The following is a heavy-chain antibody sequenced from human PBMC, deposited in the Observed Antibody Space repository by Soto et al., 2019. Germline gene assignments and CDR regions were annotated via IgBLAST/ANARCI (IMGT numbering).Heavy chain of an antibody. J-gene: IGHJ4*02. CDR3: ARQMSSQLDY. V-gene: IGHV5-10-1*01. D-gene: IGHD6-13*01. CDR2: INPTASYA. Sequence: PGGDLKISWEGSGYSFTSFRINWVRQIPGKGLEWMGRINPTASYAEYSPSFQGHVTISIDKSVNTAYLQWSSLKASDSAVYYCARQMSSQLDYWGQGTLVTVSS. CDR1: GYSFTSFR.